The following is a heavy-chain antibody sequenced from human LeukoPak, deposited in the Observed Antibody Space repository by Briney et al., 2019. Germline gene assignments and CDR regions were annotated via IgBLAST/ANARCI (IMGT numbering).Heavy chain of an antibody. CDR3: AKDALSSYYDILTGYFPLHYYYMDV. CDR2: IRYDGSNK. D-gene: IGHD3-9*01. Sequence: GGSLRLSCAASGFTFSSYGMHWVRQAPGKGLEGVAFIRYDGSNKYYADSVKGRFTISRDNSKNTLYLQMNSLRAEDTAVYYCAKDALSSYYDILTGYFPLHYYYMDVWGKGTTVTISS. CDR1: GFTFSSYG. J-gene: IGHJ6*03. V-gene: IGHV3-30*02.